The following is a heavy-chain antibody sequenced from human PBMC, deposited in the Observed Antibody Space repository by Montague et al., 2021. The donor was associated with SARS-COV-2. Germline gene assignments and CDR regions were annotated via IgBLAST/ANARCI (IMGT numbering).Heavy chain of an antibody. Sequence: PALVKPTQTLTLTCTFSGFSLSTSGMCVSWIRQPPGKALEWLARIDWDDDKYYSTSLKTRLTISKDTSKNQVVLTMTNMDPVDTATYYCARETVTTVSLDYWGQGTLVTVSS. CDR1: GFSLSTSGMC. CDR2: IDWDDDK. CDR3: ARETVTTVSLDY. V-gene: IGHV2-70*11. D-gene: IGHD1-7*01. J-gene: IGHJ4*02.